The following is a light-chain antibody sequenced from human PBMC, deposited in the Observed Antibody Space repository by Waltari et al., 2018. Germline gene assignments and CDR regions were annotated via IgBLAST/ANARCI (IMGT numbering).Light chain of an antibody. J-gene: IGKJ2*01. CDR2: DAS. CDR3: QQRSNWPT. CDR1: QSVSSY. V-gene: IGKV3-11*01. Sequence: EIVLTQSPATLSLSPGERATLSCRASQSVSSYLAWYQQKPGQAPRLLIHDASNRATGIPARFSGSWSVTDFTLTISSLEPEDFAVYYCQQRSNWPTFGQGTKLEIK.